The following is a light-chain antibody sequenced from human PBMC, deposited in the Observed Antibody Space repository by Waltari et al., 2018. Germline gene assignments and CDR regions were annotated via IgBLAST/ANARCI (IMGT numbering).Light chain of an antibody. V-gene: IGLV3-19*01. CDR1: SLRSYY. Sequence: SSELTQDPAVSVALGQTVRITCQGDSLRSYYASWYQQKPGQAPVLVIYGKNNRPSWIPDRFSGSSSGNTASLTITGAQAEDEADYYCNSRDSSGNHRGVFGGGTKLTVL. CDR3: NSRDSSGNHRGV. CDR2: GKN. J-gene: IGLJ2*01.